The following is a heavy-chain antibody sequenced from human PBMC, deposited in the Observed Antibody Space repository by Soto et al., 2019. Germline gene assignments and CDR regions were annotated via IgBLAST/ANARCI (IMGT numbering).Heavy chain of an antibody. CDR3: ARHFTVTSNWFDP. V-gene: IGHV4-39*01. Sequence: TSETMCVTCTVAGGNISSSSYYWGWIQKPPGKGLEWIGSIYYSGSTYYNPSLKSRVTISVDTSKNQFSLKLSSVTAADTAVYYCARHFTVTSNWFDPWGQGTLVTVSS. CDR2: IYYSGST. CDR1: GGNISSSSYY. D-gene: IGHD4-17*01. J-gene: IGHJ5*02.